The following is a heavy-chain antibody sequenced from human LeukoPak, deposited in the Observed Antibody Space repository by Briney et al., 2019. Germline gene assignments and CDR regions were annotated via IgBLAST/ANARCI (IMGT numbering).Heavy chain of an antibody. D-gene: IGHD2-2*01. Sequence: ASVKVSCKASGYTFTGYYMHWVRQAPGQGLEWMGWINPNSGGTNYAQKFQGRVTMTRDTSISTAYKELSRLRSDDTAVYYCARAVTRYCSSTSCYYVIWGQGTMVTVSS. CDR1: GYTFTGYY. CDR3: ARAVTRYCSSTSCYYVI. J-gene: IGHJ3*02. V-gene: IGHV1-2*02. CDR2: INPNSGGT.